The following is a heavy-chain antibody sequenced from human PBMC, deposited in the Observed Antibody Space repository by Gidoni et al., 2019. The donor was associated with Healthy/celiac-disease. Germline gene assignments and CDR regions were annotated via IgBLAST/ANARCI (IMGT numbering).Heavy chain of an antibody. CDR2: FDPEDGET. Sequence: QVQLVQSGAEVKKPGASVKVSCQVSGYTLPELSMHWVRQAPGKGLEWMGGFDPEDGETIYAQKFQGRVTMTEDTSTDTAYMELSSLRSEDTAVYYCATAAARIAARPGYDAFDIWGQGTMVTVSS. V-gene: IGHV1-24*01. J-gene: IGHJ3*02. D-gene: IGHD6-6*01. CDR3: ATAAARIAARPGYDAFDI. CDR1: GYTLPELS.